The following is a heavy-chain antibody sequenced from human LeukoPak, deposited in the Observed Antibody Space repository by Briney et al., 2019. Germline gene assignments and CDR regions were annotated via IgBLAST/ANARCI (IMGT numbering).Heavy chain of an antibody. Sequence: ASVKVSCKASGYTFTGYYMHWVRQAPGQGLEWMGWINPNSGGTNYAQKFQGGVTMTRDTSISTAYMELSRLRSDDTAVYYCARGNQVFWSGYYPFDYWGQGTLVTVSS. CDR2: INPNSGGT. CDR3: ARGNQVFWSGYYPFDY. J-gene: IGHJ4*02. D-gene: IGHD3-3*01. CDR1: GYTFTGYY. V-gene: IGHV1-2*02.